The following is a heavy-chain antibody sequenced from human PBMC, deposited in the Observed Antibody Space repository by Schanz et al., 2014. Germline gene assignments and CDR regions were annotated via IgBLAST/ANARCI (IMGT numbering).Heavy chain of an antibody. CDR1: GFTFSSYA. CDR2: ISGSGGST. V-gene: IGHV3-23*01. D-gene: IGHD6-25*01. CDR3: AKVRYSSGWRGDYFDE. Sequence: EVHLLDSGGGLVQPGGSLRLSCAASGFTFSSYAMSWVRQAPGKGLEWVSAISGSGGSTYYADSVKGRFTISRDNSKTTLYLQMNSMRAEDTAVYFCAKVRYSSGWRGDYFDEWGQGTLVTVAS. J-gene: IGHJ4*02.